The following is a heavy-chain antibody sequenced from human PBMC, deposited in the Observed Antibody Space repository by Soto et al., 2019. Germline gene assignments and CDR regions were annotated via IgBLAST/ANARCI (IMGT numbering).Heavy chain of an antibody. CDR1: GGSVSSGNFY. CDR2: IYYSGST. Sequence: SETLSFTCTASGGSVSSGNFYWSWIRQPPGKGPEWIAHIYYSGSTRYNPSLKSRVTISVDTSKNQFSLKLSSVTAADTAVYYCATGGAMAYYFDYWGQGTLVTVSS. CDR3: ATGGAMAYYFDY. V-gene: IGHV4-61*01. D-gene: IGHD1-26*01. J-gene: IGHJ4*02.